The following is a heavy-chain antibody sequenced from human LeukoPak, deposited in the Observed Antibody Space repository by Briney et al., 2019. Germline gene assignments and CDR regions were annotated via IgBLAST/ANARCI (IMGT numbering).Heavy chain of an antibody. CDR2: IYTSGST. D-gene: IGHD4-11*01. J-gene: IGHJ4*02. CDR1: GGSISDNY. V-gene: IGHV4-4*07. Sequence: SETLSLTCSVSGGSISDNYWSWIRQPAGKGLEWIGRIYTSGSTNYNPSLKSRVTMSVDTSKNQFSLKLSSVTAADTAVYYCARDKSNSNDYWGQGTLVTVSS. CDR3: ARDKSNSNDY.